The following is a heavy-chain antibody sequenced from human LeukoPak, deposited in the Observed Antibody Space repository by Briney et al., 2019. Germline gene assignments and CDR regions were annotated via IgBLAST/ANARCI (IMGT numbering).Heavy chain of an antibody. CDR3: ARGGGYDYVTT. J-gene: IGHJ4*02. CDR2: MNPSTGNT. D-gene: IGHD3-16*01. CDR1: GYTFTNYN. Sequence: GASVKVSCRASGYTFTNYNINWVRQATGQGLEWMGWMNPSTGNTGYAQKFQGRVTMTRDTSISTAYMELSRLRSDDTAVYYCARGGGYDYVTTWGQGTLVTVSS. V-gene: IGHV1-8*02.